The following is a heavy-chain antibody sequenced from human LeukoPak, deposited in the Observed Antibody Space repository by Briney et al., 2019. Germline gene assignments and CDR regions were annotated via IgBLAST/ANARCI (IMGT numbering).Heavy chain of an antibody. Sequence: GGSLRLSCSASGFTFSSYSMHWVRQAPGKGLEYLLGITGNGGNTYYADSVKGRFTISRDNSKNTLHLHMSSLRVEDTAVYYCVNDYCGADCHFWGQGTLVTVSS. CDR3: VNDYCGADCHF. V-gene: IGHV3-64D*06. J-gene: IGHJ4*02. D-gene: IGHD2-21*02. CDR2: ITGNGGNT. CDR1: GFTFSSYS.